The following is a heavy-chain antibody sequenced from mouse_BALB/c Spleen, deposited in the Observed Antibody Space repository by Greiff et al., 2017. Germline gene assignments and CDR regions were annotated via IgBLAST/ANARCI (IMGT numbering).Heavy chain of an antibody. J-gene: IGHJ2*01. V-gene: IGHV1-80*01. CDR3: ARSGDYCGSSCGY. CDR1: GYAFSSYW. D-gene: IGHD1-1*01. Sequence: QVQLQQSGAELVRPGSSVKISCKASGYAFSSYWMNWVKQRPGQGLEWIGQIYPGDGDTNYNGKFKGKATLTADKSSSTAYMQLSSLTSEDSAVYFCARSGDYCGSSCGYWGQGTTRTVSS. CDR2: IYPGDGDT.